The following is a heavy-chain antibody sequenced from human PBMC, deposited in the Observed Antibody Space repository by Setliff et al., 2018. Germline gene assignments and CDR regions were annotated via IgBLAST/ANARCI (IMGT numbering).Heavy chain of an antibody. D-gene: IGHD5-12*01. CDR3: ARERGDIVSTTSYYYYMDV. V-gene: IGHV1-69*05. CDR2: IIPIFGTT. Sequence: RASVKVSCKASGGTFSSYGITWVRQAPGQGLEWMGGIIPIFGTTDYAQKFQGRVTITTDESTSTAYMEMSSLRSEDTAVYYCARERGDIVSTTSYYYYMDVWGKGTTVTVSS. J-gene: IGHJ6*03. CDR1: GGTFSSYG.